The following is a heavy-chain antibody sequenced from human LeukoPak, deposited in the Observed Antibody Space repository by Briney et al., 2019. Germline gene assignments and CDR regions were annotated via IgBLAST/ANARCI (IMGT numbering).Heavy chain of an antibody. CDR2: IYNSGST. V-gene: IGHV4-59*01. J-gene: IGHJ4*02. CDR3: ARTTGFYAHFDN. D-gene: IGHD1-1*01. Sequence: SETLSLTCTVSGGSISSYCWSWIRQPPGKGLEWIGYIYNSGSTNYNPSLKSRVTISVDTSKNQFSLKLDSVTAADTAVYYCARTTGFYAHFDNWGQGTLVTVSS. CDR1: GGSISSYC.